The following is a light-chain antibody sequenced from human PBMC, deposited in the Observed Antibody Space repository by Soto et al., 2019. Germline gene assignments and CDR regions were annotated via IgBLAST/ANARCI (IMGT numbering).Light chain of an antibody. CDR3: QQYNKWPYA. Sequence: EIVMTQSPATLSVSPGERVTLTCRASQSVSRNFAWYRQKPGQAPTLLIYGASTRATGIPDRFRGSGSGTESTLTISSLQSEDIAVYYCQQYNKWPYAFGQGTKLEIK. J-gene: IGKJ2*01. CDR1: QSVSRN. CDR2: GAS. V-gene: IGKV3-15*01.